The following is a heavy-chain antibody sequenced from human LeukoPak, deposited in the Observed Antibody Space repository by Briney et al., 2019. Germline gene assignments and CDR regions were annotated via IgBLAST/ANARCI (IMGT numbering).Heavy chain of an antibody. CDR3: ARDGYNVPAAKIYYYYYMDV. J-gene: IGHJ6*03. V-gene: IGHV4-4*07. CDR1: GGSISSYY. Sequence: SETLCLTCTVSGGSISSYYWSWIRQPAGKGLEWIGRIYTSGSTNYNPSLKSRVTMSVDTSKNQFSLKLSSVTAADTAVYYCARDGYNVPAAKIYYYYYMDVWGKGTTVTVSS. CDR2: IYTSGST. D-gene: IGHD2-2*01.